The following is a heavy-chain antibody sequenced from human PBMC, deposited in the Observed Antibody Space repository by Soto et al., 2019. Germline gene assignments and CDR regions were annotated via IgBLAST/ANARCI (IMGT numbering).Heavy chain of an antibody. CDR1: GFTFSSYS. Sequence: EVQLVESGGGLIQPGGSLRLSCAGSGFTFSSYSLSWVRQAPGKGLEWLSYISSDGGAIYYADSVKGRFTISRDNAKNSQYLQMNSLRAEDTAVYYCARNHGDYGLSGYWGQGTLVTVSS. J-gene: IGHJ4*02. V-gene: IGHV3-48*01. CDR2: ISSDGGAI. CDR3: ARNHGDYGLSGY. D-gene: IGHD4-17*01.